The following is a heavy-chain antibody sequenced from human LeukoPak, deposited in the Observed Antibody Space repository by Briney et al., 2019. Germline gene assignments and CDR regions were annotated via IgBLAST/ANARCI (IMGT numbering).Heavy chain of an antibody. Sequence: ASVKVSCKASGYTFTSYYMHWVRQAPGQGLEWMGIINPSGGSTSYAQKFQGRVTMTRDTSTSTVYMELSSLKSEDTALYYCSTDPRLLIYWGHGTLVTVSS. CDR1: GYTFTSYY. J-gene: IGHJ4*01. V-gene: IGHV1-46*01. CDR2: INPSGGST. CDR3: STDPRLLIY. D-gene: IGHD2-8*01.